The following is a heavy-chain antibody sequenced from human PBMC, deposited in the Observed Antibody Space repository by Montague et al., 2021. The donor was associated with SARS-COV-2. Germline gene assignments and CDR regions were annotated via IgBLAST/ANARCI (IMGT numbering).Heavy chain of an antibody. CDR1: GASIITGIYY. CDR2: IRTTGHT. V-gene: IGHV4-61*02. Sequence: TLSLTCTVSGASIITGIYYWSWIRQPAGKGLEWIGRIRTTGHTDYNSSLASRVFMSVDTSTNQFSLSLTSVTAADTAVYFCARFGSGTLEFDLWGQGTLVTVSS. CDR3: ARFGSGTLEFDL. J-gene: IGHJ4*02. D-gene: IGHD1-26*01.